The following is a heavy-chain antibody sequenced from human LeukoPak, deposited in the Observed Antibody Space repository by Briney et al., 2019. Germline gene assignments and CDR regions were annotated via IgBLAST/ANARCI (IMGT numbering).Heavy chain of an antibody. CDR1: GFTFSSYA. CDR3: ARDYGSGSYYNVAFDY. J-gene: IGHJ4*02. Sequence: GGSLRLSCAASGFTFSSYAMSWVRQAPGKGLEWVSAISGSGGSTYYADSVKGRFTISRDNSKNTLYLQMNSLRAEDTAVYYCARDYGSGSYYNVAFDYWGQGTLVTVSS. CDR2: ISGSGGST. V-gene: IGHV3-23*01. D-gene: IGHD3-10*01.